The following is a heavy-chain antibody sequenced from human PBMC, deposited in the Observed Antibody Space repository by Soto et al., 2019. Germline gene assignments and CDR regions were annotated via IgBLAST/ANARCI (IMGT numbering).Heavy chain of an antibody. Sequence: QVQLVESGGGVVQPGRSLRLSCAASGFTFSNYGMQWVRQAPGKGLEWVAVIWFDGSNKYYADSVKGRFTISRDNSEHTLYLQMDSLRAEDTAVYYCARDHTYGSGTSYGHNWFDPWGQGTLVTVSS. J-gene: IGHJ5*02. CDR2: IWFDGSNK. D-gene: IGHD3-10*01. CDR1: GFTFSNYG. V-gene: IGHV3-33*01. CDR3: ARDHTYGSGTSYGHNWFDP.